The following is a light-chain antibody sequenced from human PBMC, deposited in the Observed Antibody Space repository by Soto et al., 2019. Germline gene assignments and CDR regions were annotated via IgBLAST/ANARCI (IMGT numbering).Light chain of an antibody. J-gene: IGKJ1*01. V-gene: IGKV1-5*03. CDR2: KAS. CDR3: QQYISYPWT. CDR1: QSISSW. Sequence: QMTQSPSTLSASVGGIVNIICRASQSISSWLAWYQQKPGKAPKLLIYKASSLESGVPSRFSGSGSGTEFTLTISSLQPDDFATYYCQQYISYPWTFGQGTKVDIK.